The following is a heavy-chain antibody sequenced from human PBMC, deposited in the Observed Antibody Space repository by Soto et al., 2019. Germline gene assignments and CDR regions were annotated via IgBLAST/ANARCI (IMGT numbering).Heavy chain of an antibody. D-gene: IGHD6-6*01. CDR3: SIGSSSAAADDAFVI. Sequence: SETLSLTCTVSGGSISSGGYSWSWIRQHPGKGLEWIGYIYYSGSTYYNPALKSRVTISVDTSKNQLSLKLSSVTAADPAVDFCSIGSSSAAADDAFVIWGQGTMVTV. CDR1: GGSISSGGYS. CDR2: IYYSGST. V-gene: IGHV4-31*03. J-gene: IGHJ3*02.